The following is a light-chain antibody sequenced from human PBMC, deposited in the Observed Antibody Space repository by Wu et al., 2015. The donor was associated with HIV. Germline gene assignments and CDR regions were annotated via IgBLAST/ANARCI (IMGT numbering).Light chain of an antibody. CDR3: QKYNTAPWT. CDR1: QDISKY. CDR2: ATS. Sequence: DIQMTQSPSSLSASVGDRVTITCRASQDISKYLAWYQQIPGKLPKLLIYATSTLQSGVPSRFSGSRSGTDFTLTISSLQPEDVATYYCQKYNTAPWTFGQRT. V-gene: IGKV1-27*01. J-gene: IGKJ1*01.